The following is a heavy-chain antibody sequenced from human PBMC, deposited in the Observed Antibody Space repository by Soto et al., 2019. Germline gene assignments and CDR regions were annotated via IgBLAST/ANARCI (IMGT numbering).Heavy chain of an antibody. CDR3: ARERYSGDYFFDY. Sequence: PSETLSLTSTVSGGSISSYYWSWIRQPPGKGLEWIGYIYYRGSTNYNPSLKSRVTISLDTSKNQFSLKLSSVTAADTAVYYCARERYSGDYFFDYWGQGALVTVSS. CDR2: IYYRGST. CDR1: GGSISSYY. J-gene: IGHJ4*02. D-gene: IGHD4-17*01. V-gene: IGHV4-59*01.